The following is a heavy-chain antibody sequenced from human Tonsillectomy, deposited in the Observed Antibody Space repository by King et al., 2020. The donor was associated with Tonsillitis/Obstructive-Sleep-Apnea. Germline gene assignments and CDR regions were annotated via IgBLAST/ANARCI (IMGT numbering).Heavy chain of an antibody. J-gene: IGHJ4*02. CDR2: ISYDGSNK. V-gene: IGHV3-30*04. Sequence: VQLVESGGGVVQPGRSLRLSCAASGFTFSSYAIHWVRQAPGKGLEWVAVISYDGSNKYYADTVKGRFTISRDISKKTLYLQMSSLRAEDTAVYYCARATYSSSSPLDYWGQGTLVTVSS. CDR1: GFTFSSYA. CDR3: ARATYSSSSPLDY. D-gene: IGHD6-6*01.